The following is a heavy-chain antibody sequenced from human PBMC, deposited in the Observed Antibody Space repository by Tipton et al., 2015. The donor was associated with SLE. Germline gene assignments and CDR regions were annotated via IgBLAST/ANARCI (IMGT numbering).Heavy chain of an antibody. CDR2: INHSGST. CDR1: GGSFSGYY. CDR3: ATEGVKVPRALDI. V-gene: IGHV4-34*01. D-gene: IGHD2-2*01. Sequence: TLSLTCAVYGGSFSGYYWSWIRQPPGKGLEWIGEINHSGSTNYNPSLKSRVTISVDTSKSQFSLKLSSVTAADTAVYYCATEGVKVPRALDIWGQGTMVTVSS. J-gene: IGHJ3*02.